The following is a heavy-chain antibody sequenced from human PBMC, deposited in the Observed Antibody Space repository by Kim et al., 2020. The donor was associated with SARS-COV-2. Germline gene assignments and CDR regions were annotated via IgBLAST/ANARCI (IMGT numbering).Heavy chain of an antibody. Sequence: ASVKVSCKASGYTFTSYAMNWVRQAPGQGLEWMGWINTNTGNPTYAQGFTGRFVFSLDTSVSTAYLQISSLKAEDTAVYYCARDTLRQLVGSSYYYYGMDVWGQGTTVTVSS. V-gene: IGHV7-4-1*02. D-gene: IGHD6-6*01. CDR1: GYTFTSYA. CDR3: ARDTLRQLVGSSYYYYGMDV. CDR2: INTNTGNP. J-gene: IGHJ6*02.